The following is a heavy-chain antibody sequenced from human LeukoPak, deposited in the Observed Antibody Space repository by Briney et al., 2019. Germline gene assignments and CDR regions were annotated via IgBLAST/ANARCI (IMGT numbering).Heavy chain of an antibody. CDR2: IYYSGST. J-gene: IGHJ4*02. CDR1: GGSISSGGYY. CDR3: AREPSSRRTAGLDY. D-gene: IGHD6-13*01. Sequence: PSETLSLTCTVSGGSISSGGYYWSWIRQHPGKGLEWIGYIYYSGSTYYNPSLKSRVTISVDTSKNQFSLKLSSVAAADTAVYYCAREPSSRRTAGLDYWGQGTLVTVSS. V-gene: IGHV4-31*03.